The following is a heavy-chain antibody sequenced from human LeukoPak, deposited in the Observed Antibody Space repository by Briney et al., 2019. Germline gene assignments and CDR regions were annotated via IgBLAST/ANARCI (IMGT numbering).Heavy chain of an antibody. Sequence: KSGGSLRLSCSASGFTFSDYYMSWIRQAPGKGLEWVSYISGSGSTIYYADSVKGRFTISRDNAKNSLYLQMNSLRAEDTAVYYCARVHSWEAFDIWGQGTMVTVSS. CDR2: ISGSGSTI. D-gene: IGHD6-13*01. J-gene: IGHJ3*02. CDR3: ARVHSWEAFDI. CDR1: GFTFSDYY. V-gene: IGHV3-11*01.